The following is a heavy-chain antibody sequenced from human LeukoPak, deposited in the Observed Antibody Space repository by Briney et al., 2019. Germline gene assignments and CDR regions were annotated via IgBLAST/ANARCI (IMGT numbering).Heavy chain of an antibody. J-gene: IGHJ6*03. Sequence: SETLSLTCTVSGSSISSYYWSWIRQPPGKGLEWIGYIYYSGSTNYNPSLKSRVTISVDTSKNQFSLKLSSVTAADTAVYYCARDTARTGTYYYYMDVWGKGTTVTVSS. V-gene: IGHV4-59*01. CDR1: GSSISSYY. CDR3: ARDTARTGTYYYYMDV. CDR2: IYYSGST. D-gene: IGHD3/OR15-3a*01.